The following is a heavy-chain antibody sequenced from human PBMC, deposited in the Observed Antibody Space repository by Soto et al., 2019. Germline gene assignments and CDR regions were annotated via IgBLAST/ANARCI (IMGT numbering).Heavy chain of an antibody. Sequence: EVQLLESGGGLVQPGGSLRLSCAASGFPLSTYGMSWVRQAPGKGLEWVSSITGTGGDTYYADSVKGRFTSSRDHSNNMLYLKMNSPRVEDTAVYYCARIRGYWYGLDVWGQGTTITVSS. CDR1: GFPLSTYG. CDR3: ARIRGYWYGLDV. V-gene: IGHV3-23*01. J-gene: IGHJ6*02. CDR2: ITGTGGDT.